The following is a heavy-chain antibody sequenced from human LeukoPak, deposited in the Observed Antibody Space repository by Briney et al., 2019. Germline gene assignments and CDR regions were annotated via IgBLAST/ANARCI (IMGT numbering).Heavy chain of an antibody. CDR3: ARDLGYCSSTSCYSIFDY. Sequence: PSETLSLTCTVSGGSISSSSHYWGWLRQPPGKGLEWIGSIYYSGSTYYNPSLKSRVTISVDTSKNQFSLKLSSVTAADTAVYYCARDLGYCSSTSCYSIFDYWGQGTLVTVSS. CDR1: GGSISSSSHY. D-gene: IGHD2-2*01. CDR2: IYYSGST. V-gene: IGHV4-39*07. J-gene: IGHJ4*02.